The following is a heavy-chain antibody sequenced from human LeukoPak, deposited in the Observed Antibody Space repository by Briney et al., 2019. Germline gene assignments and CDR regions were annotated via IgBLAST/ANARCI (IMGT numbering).Heavy chain of an antibody. CDR3: ARPDYDYVWGSYRPYYFDY. D-gene: IGHD3-16*02. J-gene: IGHJ4*02. Sequence: ASVKVSCKASGYTFTSYGLSWVRQAPGQGLEWMGWISAYNGNTNYAQKLQGRVTMTTDTSTSTAYMELRSLRSDDTAVYYCARPDYDYVWGSYRPYYFDYWGQGTLVTVSS. V-gene: IGHV1-18*01. CDR2: ISAYNGNT. CDR1: GYTFTSYG.